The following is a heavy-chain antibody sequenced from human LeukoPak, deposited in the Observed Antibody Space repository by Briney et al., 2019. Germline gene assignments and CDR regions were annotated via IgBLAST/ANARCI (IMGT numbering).Heavy chain of an antibody. CDR1: GFTFSSYG. Sequence: GGSLRLSCAASGFTFSSYGMHWVRQAPGKGLEWVAFIQYGGSNKYYADSVKGRFTISRDNSKNTLYLQMNSLRVEDSAVYYCTRRGAVAGTLDYWGQGTLVTVSS. CDR2: IQYGGSNK. D-gene: IGHD6-19*01. J-gene: IGHJ4*02. V-gene: IGHV3-30*02. CDR3: TRRGAVAGTLDY.